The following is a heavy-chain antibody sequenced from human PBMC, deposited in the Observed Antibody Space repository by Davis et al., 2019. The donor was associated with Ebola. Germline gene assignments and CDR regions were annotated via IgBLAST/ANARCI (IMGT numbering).Heavy chain of an antibody. V-gene: IGHV4-34*01. D-gene: IGHD3-10*01. CDR3: ARMREPITMVRGLNWFDP. CDR1: GGSFSGYY. Sequence: PSETLSLTCAVYGGSFSGYYWSWIRQPPGKGLEWIGEINHSGSTNYNPSLKSRVTTSVDKSKNQFSLKLSSVTAADTAVYYCARMREPITMVRGLNWFDPWGQGTLVTVSS. J-gene: IGHJ5*02. CDR2: INHSGST.